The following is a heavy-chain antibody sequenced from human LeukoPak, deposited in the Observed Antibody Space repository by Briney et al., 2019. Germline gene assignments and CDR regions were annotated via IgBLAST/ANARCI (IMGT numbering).Heavy chain of an antibody. CDR2: IYSGTI. J-gene: IGHJ4*02. CDR1: GFTVSSNS. V-gene: IGHV3-53*01. D-gene: IGHD4/OR15-4a*01. CDR3: ARRAGAYSHPYDY. Sequence: GGSLRLSCTVSGFTVSSNSMSWVRQAPGKGLEWVSFIYSGTIHYSDSVKGRFTISRDNSKNTLYLQMNSLRAEDAAVYYCARRAGAYSHPYDYWGQGTLVTVSS.